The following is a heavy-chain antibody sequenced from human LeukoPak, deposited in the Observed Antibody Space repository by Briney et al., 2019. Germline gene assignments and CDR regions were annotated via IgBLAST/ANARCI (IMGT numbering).Heavy chain of an antibody. V-gene: IGHV3-23*01. CDR2: ISTSDEST. J-gene: IGHJ2*01. CDR1: GVTFSIHA. D-gene: IGHD7-27*01. Sequence: GGSLRLSCEASGVTFSIHAMACVREAPGQGGEWVSPISTSDESTYYAASAMGRFTTPSDNSMNTMYLQMNDMRAGDTALYYCANPWGPGWYFDLWGRGTLVTVSS. CDR3: ANPWGPGWYFDL.